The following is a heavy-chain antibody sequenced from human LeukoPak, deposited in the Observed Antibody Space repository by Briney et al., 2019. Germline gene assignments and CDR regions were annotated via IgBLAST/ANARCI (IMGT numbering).Heavy chain of an antibody. CDR1: GGSISSYY. J-gene: IGHJ6*03. D-gene: IGHD6-13*01. CDR3: ARSVAAGTPTYYYYVDV. Sequence: PSETLSLTCTVSGGSISSYYWSWIRQPPGKGLEWIGYIYTSGSTNYNPSLKSRVTISVDTSKNQFSLKLSSVTAADTAVYYCARSVAAGTPTYYYYVDVWGKGTTVTVSS. V-gene: IGHV4-4*09. CDR2: IYTSGST.